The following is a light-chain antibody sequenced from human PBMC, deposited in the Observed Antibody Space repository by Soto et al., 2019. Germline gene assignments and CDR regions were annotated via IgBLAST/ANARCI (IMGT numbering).Light chain of an antibody. CDR2: DAS. CDR3: QQYNSYPWT. V-gene: IGKV1-5*01. Sequence: DIQMTQSPSTLSASVGDRVTITCRASQTIFNWLAWYQRKPGRAPNLLIYDASSLQSGVPSTFSGSGYGTEFTLTIRSLQPGDFATYYCQQYNSYPWTFGQGTRVDIK. CDR1: QTIFNW. J-gene: IGKJ1*01.